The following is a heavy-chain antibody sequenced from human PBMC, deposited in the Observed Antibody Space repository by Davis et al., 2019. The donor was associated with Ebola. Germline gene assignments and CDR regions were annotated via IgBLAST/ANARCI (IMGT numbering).Heavy chain of an antibody. CDR2: IYSGGST. Sequence: GESLKISCAASGFTVSSNYMSWVRQAPGKGLEWVSVIYSGGSTYYADSVRGRFTISRDNSKNTLYLQMNSLRAEDTAVYYCARDFPYYYDSSGPFDYWGQGTLITVSS. D-gene: IGHD3-22*01. CDR1: GFTVSSNY. CDR3: ARDFPYYYDSSGPFDY. J-gene: IGHJ4*02. V-gene: IGHV3-53*01.